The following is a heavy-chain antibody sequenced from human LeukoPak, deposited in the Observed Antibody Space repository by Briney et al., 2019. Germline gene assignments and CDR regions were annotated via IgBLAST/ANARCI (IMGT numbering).Heavy chain of an antibody. CDR3: ARHEKESDFWSGYNIDY. CDR2: IYPGDSDT. Sequence: KPGESLKISCKGSGYSFTSYWIGWVRQMPGKGLGWMGIIYPGDSDTRYSPSFQGQVTISADKSISIAYLQWSSLKASDTAMYYCARHEKESDFWSGYNIDYWGQGTLVTVSS. V-gene: IGHV5-51*01. CDR1: GYSFTSYW. D-gene: IGHD3-3*01. J-gene: IGHJ4*02.